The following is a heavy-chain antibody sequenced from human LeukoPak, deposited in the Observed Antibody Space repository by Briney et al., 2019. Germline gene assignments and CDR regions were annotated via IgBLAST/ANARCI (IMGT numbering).Heavy chain of an antibody. V-gene: IGHV3-23*01. Sequence: GGSLRLSCAASGFTFSSYAMSWVRQAPGKGLEWVSAISGSGGSTYYADSVKGRFTISRDNSKNTLYLQMSSLRAEDTAVYYCAKDQGRWLQFYYFDYWGQGTLVTVSS. D-gene: IGHD5-12*01. CDR1: GFTFSSYA. CDR2: ISGSGGST. J-gene: IGHJ4*02. CDR3: AKDQGRWLQFYYFDY.